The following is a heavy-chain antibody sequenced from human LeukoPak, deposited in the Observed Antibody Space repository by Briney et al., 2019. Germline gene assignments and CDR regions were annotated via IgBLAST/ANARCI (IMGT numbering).Heavy chain of an antibody. CDR1: GYTFTGYY. J-gene: IGHJ4*02. CDR2: INPNSGGT. V-gene: IGHV1-2*02. CDR3: ARDGDRSGPYYYDSSGYYLGY. Sequence: ASVKVSCKASGYTFTGYYMHWARQAPGQGLEWMGWINPNSGGTNYAQKLQGRVTMTTDTSTSTAYMELRSLRSDDTAVYYCARDGDRSGPYYYDSSGYYLGYWGQGTLVTVSS. D-gene: IGHD3-22*01.